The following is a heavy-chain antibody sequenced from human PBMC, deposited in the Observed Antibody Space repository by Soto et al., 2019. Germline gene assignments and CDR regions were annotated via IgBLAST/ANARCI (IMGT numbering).Heavy chain of an antibody. J-gene: IGHJ4*03. V-gene: IGHV4-30-2*01. CDR1: GGSITTFGYS. CDR2: IFHSGIS. CDR3: ATPISALTSYFDY. Sequence: TWSLTCAVSGGSITTFGYSWSYIRQPPGKGLEWIGYIFHSGISYSNPSLKGRVTMSVDGSTNRFSLRLSSVTAADTAVYFCATPISALTSYFDYFGHGTLVTVSS. D-gene: IGHD6-6*01.